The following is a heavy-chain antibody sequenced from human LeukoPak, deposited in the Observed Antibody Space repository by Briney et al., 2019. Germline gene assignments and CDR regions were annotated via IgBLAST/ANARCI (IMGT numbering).Heavy chain of an antibody. V-gene: IGHV4-39*01. CDR2: IYSSGST. CDR3: ATDLGYFDY. CDR1: GASISGSGYY. D-gene: IGHD3-3*01. J-gene: IGHJ4*02. Sequence: PSETLSLTCTVSGASISGSGYYWGWIRQPPGKGLEWIGSIYSSGSTYYNASLQSRVTISIETSKNQISLRLNSVTAADTAMYYCATDLGYFDYWGQGTLVTVSS.